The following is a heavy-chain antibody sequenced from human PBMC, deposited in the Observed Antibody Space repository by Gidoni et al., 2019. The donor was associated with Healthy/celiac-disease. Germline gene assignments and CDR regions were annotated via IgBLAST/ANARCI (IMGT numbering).Heavy chain of an antibody. J-gene: IGHJ4*02. V-gene: IGHV1-69*02. CDR3: ASTKWGSKLALDY. CDR1: GGPFSSYT. D-gene: IGHD7-27*01. CDR2: IIPILGIA. Sequence: QVQLVQSGAEVKTPGSSVKVSCKASGGPFSSYTISWVRQAPGQGLEWMGRIIPILGIANYAQKFQGRVTITADKSTSTAYMELSSLRSEDTAVYYCASTKWGSKLALDYWGQGTLVTVSS.